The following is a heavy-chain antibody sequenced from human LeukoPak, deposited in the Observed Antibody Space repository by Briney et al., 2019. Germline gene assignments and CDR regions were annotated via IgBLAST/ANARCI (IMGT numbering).Heavy chain of an antibody. CDR1: GGSISSYY. D-gene: IGHD3-3*01. CDR2: IYTSGST. CDR3: ARSSHRGDFWSGYYTRNYYYYYMDV. V-gene: IGHV4-4*09. Sequence: SETLSLTCTVSGGSISSYYWSWIRQPPGKGLEWIGYIYTSGSTNYNPSLKSRVTISVDTPKNQFSLKLSSVTAADTAVYYCARSSHRGDFWSGYYTRNYYYYYMDVWGKGTTVTVSS. J-gene: IGHJ6*03.